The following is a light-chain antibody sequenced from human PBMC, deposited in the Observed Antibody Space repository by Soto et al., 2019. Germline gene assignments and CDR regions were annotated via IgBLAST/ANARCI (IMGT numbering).Light chain of an antibody. J-gene: IGKJ2*01. CDR2: GVS. CDR1: ESLFGF. CDR3: QCYNVWPFA. V-gene: IGKV3-15*01. Sequence: DIVLTQSPATLSVSPGDRVTLSCRASESLFGFLAWYQQKPGQAPRLLMYGVSTRATGIPARFSGGGSATDCPLTSSSLQSVDSAFCLFQCYNVWPFASGLGMRLEI.